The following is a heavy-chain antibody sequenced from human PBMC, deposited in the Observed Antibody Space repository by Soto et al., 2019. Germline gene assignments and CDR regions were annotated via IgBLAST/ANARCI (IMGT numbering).Heavy chain of an antibody. Sequence: QVQLQESGPGLVKPSETLSLTCTVSGGSISSYYWSWIRQPAGKGLEWIGRIYTSGSTNYNPSLKSRVPMSVDTSKIQFPQKLSTVTAADTAVYYCARAGYSIAKRDYYGMDVWGQGTTDTVSS. D-gene: IGHD6-13*01. CDR1: GGSISSYY. CDR2: IYTSGST. J-gene: IGHJ6*02. V-gene: IGHV4-4*07. CDR3: ARAGYSIAKRDYYGMDV.